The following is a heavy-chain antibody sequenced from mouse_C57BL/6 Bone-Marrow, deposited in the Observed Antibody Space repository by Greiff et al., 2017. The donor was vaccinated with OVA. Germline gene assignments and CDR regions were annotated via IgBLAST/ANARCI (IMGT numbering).Heavy chain of an antibody. D-gene: IGHD2-4*01. J-gene: IGHJ3*01. CDR3: AREGGLRAWFAY. V-gene: IGHV5-4*01. Sequence: DVKLVESGGGLVKPGGSLKLSCAASGFTFSSYAMSWVRQTPEKRLEWVATISDGGSYTYYPDNVKGRFTISSDNAKNNLYLQMSHLKSEDTAMYYCAREGGLRAWFAYWGQGTLVTVSA. CDR2: ISDGGSYT. CDR1: GFTFSSYA.